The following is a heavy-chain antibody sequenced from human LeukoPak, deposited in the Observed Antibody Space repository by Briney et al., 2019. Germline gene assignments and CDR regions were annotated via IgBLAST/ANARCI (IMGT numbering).Heavy chain of an antibody. CDR1: GFNVEDYA. Sequence: PGRSLRLSCAASGFNVEDYAMHWVRQAPGKGLEWVSGITWDSNSIGYADSVKGRFTISRDNAQNSLTLHMNGLRREDTALYFCASKRVWGQGTLVTVSS. CDR2: ITWDSNSI. CDR3: ASKRV. J-gene: IGHJ4*02. V-gene: IGHV3-9*01.